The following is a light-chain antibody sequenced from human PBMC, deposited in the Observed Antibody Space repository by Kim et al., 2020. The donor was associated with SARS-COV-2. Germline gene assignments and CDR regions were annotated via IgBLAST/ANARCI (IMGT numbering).Light chain of an antibody. J-gene: IGLJ2*01. CDR2: QDS. CDR3: QAWDSSTLV. Sequence: SYELTQPHSVSVTPGQTASITCSGDKLGDKYACWYQQKPGQSPVLVIYQDSKRLSGIPERFSGSNSGNTATLTISGTQAMDEADYYCQAWDSSTLVFGGG. CDR1: KLGDKY. V-gene: IGLV3-1*01.